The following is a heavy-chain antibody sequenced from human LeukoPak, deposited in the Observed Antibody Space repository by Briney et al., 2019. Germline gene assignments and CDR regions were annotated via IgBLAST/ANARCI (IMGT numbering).Heavy chain of an antibody. CDR2: IYSGGTT. Sequence: PGGSLRLSCAASGFTFRNYAMHWVRQAPGKGLEWVSVIYSGGTTYYADSVKGRFTISRDNSKNTLYLQMNSLRAEDTAVYYCARGLVGAYFDYWGQGTLVTVSS. V-gene: IGHV3-53*01. J-gene: IGHJ4*02. CDR3: ARGLVGAYFDY. D-gene: IGHD1-26*01. CDR1: GFTFRNYA.